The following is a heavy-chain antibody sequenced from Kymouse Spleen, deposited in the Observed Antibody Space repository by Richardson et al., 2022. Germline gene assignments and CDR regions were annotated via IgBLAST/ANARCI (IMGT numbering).Heavy chain of an antibody. CDR3: ARDQTYYYDSSGYLDAFDI. D-gene: IGHD3-22*01. CDR2: IWYDGSNK. CDR1: GFTFSSYG. Sequence: QVQLVESGGGVVQPGRSLRLSCAASGFTFSSYGMHWVRQAPGKGLEWVAVIWYDGSNKYYADSVKGRFTISRDNSKNTLYLQMNSLRAEDTAVYYCARDQTYYYDSSGYLDAFDIWGQGTMVTVSS. V-gene: IGHV3-33*01. J-gene: IGHJ3*02.